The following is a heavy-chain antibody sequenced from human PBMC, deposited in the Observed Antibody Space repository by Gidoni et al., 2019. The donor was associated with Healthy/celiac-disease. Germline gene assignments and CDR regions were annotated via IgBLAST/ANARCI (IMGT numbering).Heavy chain of an antibody. CDR2: IIPNSGGT. D-gene: IGHD6-13*01. CDR1: GYTFTGYD. Sequence: QVQLVQTGAEVKKPGASGKVSCKASGYTFTGYDKHWVRQAPGQGLEWMGRIIPNSGGTNYAQTFQGRVTMTRDTSISTAYMELSRLRSDDTAVYYCARGPRGGSSPPGGLADPAADYWGQGTLVTVSS. V-gene: IGHV1-2*06. J-gene: IGHJ4*02. CDR3: ARGPRGGSSPPGGLADPAADY.